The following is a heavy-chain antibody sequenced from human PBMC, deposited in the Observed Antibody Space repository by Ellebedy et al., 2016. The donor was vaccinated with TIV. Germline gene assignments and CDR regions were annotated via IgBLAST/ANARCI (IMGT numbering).Heavy chain of an antibody. V-gene: IGHV3-72*01. CDR1: GFTFSDHY. CDR3: ARPAYSGSYSEDY. CDR2: SRNKAKSYTT. Sequence: GGSLRLSXAASGFTFSDHYVDWVRQAPGKGLEWVGRSRNKAKSYTTDYAASVKGRFTISRDDSKNSLYLQMNSLKTEDTAVYYCARPAYSGSYSEDYWGQGTLVTVSS. D-gene: IGHD1-26*01. J-gene: IGHJ4*02.